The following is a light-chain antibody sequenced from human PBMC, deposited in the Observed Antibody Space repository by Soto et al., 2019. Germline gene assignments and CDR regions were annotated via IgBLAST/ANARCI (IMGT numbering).Light chain of an antibody. J-gene: IGLJ1*01. CDR3: SSHTISSALQV. Sequence: QSVLTQPPSASGSPGQSVTISCTGTSSDVGAYNYVSWYQQHPGKAPKLMIYEVSKRPSGVPDRCSGSKSGNTASLTVSGLQAEDEADYYCSSHTISSALQVFGTGTKVTVL. CDR1: SSDVGAYNY. V-gene: IGLV2-8*01. CDR2: EVS.